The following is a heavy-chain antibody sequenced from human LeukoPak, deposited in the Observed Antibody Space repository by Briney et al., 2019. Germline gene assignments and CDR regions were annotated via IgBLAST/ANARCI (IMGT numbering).Heavy chain of an antibody. Sequence: GASVKVSCKASGYTFTSYYMHWVRQAPGQGLEWMGIINPSGGSTSYAQKFQGRVTMTRDTSTSTVYMELSSLRSEDTAVYYCARDAYDYVWGSYRSPLSGAFDIWGQGTMVTVSS. D-gene: IGHD3-16*02. CDR1: GYTFTSYY. CDR3: ARDAYDYVWGSYRSPLSGAFDI. CDR2: INPSGGST. J-gene: IGHJ3*02. V-gene: IGHV1-46*01.